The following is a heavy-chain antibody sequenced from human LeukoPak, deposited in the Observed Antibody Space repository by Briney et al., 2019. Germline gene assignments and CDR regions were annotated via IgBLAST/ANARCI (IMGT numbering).Heavy chain of an antibody. J-gene: IGHJ6*03. CDR1: GGSISSGYY. CDR3: ARGFHYYGSGSYTRYYYYYYMDV. D-gene: IGHD3-10*01. Sequence: ASETLSLTCTVSGGSISSGYYWSWIRQPPGKGLEWIGEINHSGSTNYNPSLKSRVTISVDTSKNQFSLKLSSVTAADTAVYYCARGFHYYGSGSYTRYYYYYYMDVWGKGTTVTVSS. CDR2: INHSGST. V-gene: IGHV4-34*01.